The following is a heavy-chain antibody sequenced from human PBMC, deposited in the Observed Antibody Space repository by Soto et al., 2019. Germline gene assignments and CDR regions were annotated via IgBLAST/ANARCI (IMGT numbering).Heavy chain of an antibody. V-gene: IGHV1-24*01. Sequence: ASVKVSCKVSGYTLTELSMHWVRQAPGKGLEWMGGFDPEDGETIYAQKFQGRVTMTEDTSTDTAYMELSSLRSEDTAVYYCATGRTQEPYYDFWSGYYFYWGQGTLVTVSS. D-gene: IGHD3-3*01. J-gene: IGHJ4*02. CDR3: ATGRTQEPYYDFWSGYYFY. CDR2: FDPEDGET. CDR1: GYTLTELS.